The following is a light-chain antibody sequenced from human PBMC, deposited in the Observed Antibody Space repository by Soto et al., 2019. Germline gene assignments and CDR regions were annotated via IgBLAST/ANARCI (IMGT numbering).Light chain of an antibody. J-gene: IGKJ4*01. CDR2: GPS. CDR1: QTVGIN. CDR3: QQYDVWPALT. Sequence: EKALTQSPVTLSLAPAERATLSCRASQTVGINLAWYQQRPGQAPRLLIYGPSTRASSVPDRFSGSGSGTEFSLTITSLQSEDSAVYYWQQYDVWPALTFGGGTKVHIK. V-gene: IGKV3-15*01.